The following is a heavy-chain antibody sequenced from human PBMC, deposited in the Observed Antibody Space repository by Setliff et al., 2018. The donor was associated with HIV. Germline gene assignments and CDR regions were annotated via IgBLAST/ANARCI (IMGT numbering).Heavy chain of an antibody. Sequence: ASVKVSCKAFGYTFTSNYMHWVRQAPGQGLEWMGVFNPSSGTTTSTQKFQDRITMTRDTLTGTFYMDLTSLRSDDTSVYFCASSYTNGGPIPGDYWGQGTPVTVSS. V-gene: IGHV1-46*01. J-gene: IGHJ4*02. CDR1: GYTFTSNY. D-gene: IGHD2-2*02. CDR3: ASSYTNGGPIPGDY. CDR2: FNPSSGTT.